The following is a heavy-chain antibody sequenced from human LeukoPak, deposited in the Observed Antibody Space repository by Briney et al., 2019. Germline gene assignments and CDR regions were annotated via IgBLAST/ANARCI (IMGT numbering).Heavy chain of an antibody. CDR2: ISYDGSNK. CDR1: GFTFSDYT. D-gene: IGHD3-10*01. V-gene: IGHV3-30*04. Sequence: PGGSLRLSCGASGFTFSDYTMHWVRRAPGKGLEWVGLISYDGSNKYFADSVKGRFSISRDNSKNTLYLQMNSLRPDDTAVYSCARDSLWFGDPPGDYFDYWGQGTLVTVSS. CDR3: ARDSLWFGDPPGDYFDY. J-gene: IGHJ4*02.